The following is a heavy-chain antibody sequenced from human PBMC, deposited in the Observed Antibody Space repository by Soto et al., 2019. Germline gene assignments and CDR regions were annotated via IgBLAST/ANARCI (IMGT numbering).Heavy chain of an antibody. CDR2: IIPIFGTA. J-gene: IGHJ4*02. CDR3: ARYTYCGGDCSSYYFDY. Sequence: SVKVSCKASGGTFSSYAISWVRQAPGQGLEWMGGIIPIFGTANYAQKFQGRVTITADESTSTAYMELSSLRSEDTAVYYCARYTYCGGDCSSYYFDYWGQGTLVTVSS. D-gene: IGHD2-21*02. V-gene: IGHV1-69*13. CDR1: GGTFSSYA.